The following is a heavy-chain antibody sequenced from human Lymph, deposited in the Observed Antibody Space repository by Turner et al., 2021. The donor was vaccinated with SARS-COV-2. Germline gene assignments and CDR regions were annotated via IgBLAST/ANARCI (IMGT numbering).Heavy chain of an antibody. V-gene: IGHV3-30*18. J-gene: IGHJ6*02. Sequence: QVQLVESGGGVVQPGRSLRLSCAASGFTFSSYGMHWVRQGPGKGLEWVAVISYDGSNKYYADSVKGRFTISRDNSKNTLYLQMNSLRAEDTAVYYCAKVRSIFGVVIGGMDVWGQGTTVTVSS. CDR1: GFTFSSYG. CDR3: AKVRSIFGVVIGGMDV. D-gene: IGHD3-3*01. CDR2: ISYDGSNK.